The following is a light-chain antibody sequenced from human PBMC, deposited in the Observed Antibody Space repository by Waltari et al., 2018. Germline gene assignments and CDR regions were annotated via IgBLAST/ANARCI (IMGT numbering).Light chain of an antibody. Sequence: QSVLTQPPSASGTPGQRVTVSCSGTNSNVVGSSLNWYQQLPGTAPKLLIYNGHQRPSGVPDRFSGSKSATSASLAISDLQSEDEADYYCAAWDDRLKGWVFGGGTKVTVL. CDR2: NGH. CDR3: AAWDDRLKGWV. V-gene: IGLV1-44*01. J-gene: IGLJ3*02. CDR1: NSNVVGSS.